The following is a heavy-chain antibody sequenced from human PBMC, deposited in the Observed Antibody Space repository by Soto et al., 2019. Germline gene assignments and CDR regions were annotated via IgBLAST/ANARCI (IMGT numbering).Heavy chain of an antibody. CDR1: GFSLTTSGVG. D-gene: IGHD6-6*01. CDR2: IYWNDDE. CDR3: APSRRSSGDACDF. Sequence: QITLKESGPALVKPTQTLTLTCTFSGFSLTTSGVGVGWIRQPPGKALEWLALIYWNDDERYSPSLRSRLTITKDTYKNQGVLTMTNMDAVDTATYYCAPSRRSSGDACDFWGQGTMVTVSS. J-gene: IGHJ3*01. V-gene: IGHV2-5*01.